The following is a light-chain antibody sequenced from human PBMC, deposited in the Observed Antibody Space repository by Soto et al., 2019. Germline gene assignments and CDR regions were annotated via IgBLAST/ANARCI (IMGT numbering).Light chain of an antibody. CDR2: GAS. CDR3: QQYDSSHQWGYT. J-gene: IGKJ2*01. Sequence: EFVLTQSPDTLSLSPGERATLSCRASQSVGSDYIAWYQQKPGQAPRLLISGASKRATGIPDRFSGSGSGTDFTLTISRLEPEDFAVYYRQQYDSSHQWGYTFGQGTKLEIK. V-gene: IGKV3-20*01. CDR1: QSVGSDY.